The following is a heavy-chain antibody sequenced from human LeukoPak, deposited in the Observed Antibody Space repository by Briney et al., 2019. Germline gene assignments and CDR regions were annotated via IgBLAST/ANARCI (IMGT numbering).Heavy chain of an antibody. Sequence: GGSLRLSCAASGFTVSSNYMSWVRQAPGKGLEWVSLIYSGGSTYYADSVKGRFTISRDNSKNTLYLQMNSLRAEDTAVYYCARLDTALVSYYYYYFMDVWGKGTTVTVSS. V-gene: IGHV3-53*01. J-gene: IGHJ6*03. CDR2: IYSGGST. CDR1: GFTVSSNY. D-gene: IGHD5-18*01. CDR3: ARLDTALVSYYYYYFMDV.